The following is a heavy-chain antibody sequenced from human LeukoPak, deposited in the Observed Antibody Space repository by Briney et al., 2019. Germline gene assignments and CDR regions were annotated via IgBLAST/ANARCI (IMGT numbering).Heavy chain of an antibody. CDR2: ISGGGGST. J-gene: IGHJ4*02. D-gene: IGHD1-26*01. CDR1: GFTFTSYS. Sequence: GGSLRLSCAASGFTFTSYSMNWVRRAPGKGLEWVSTISGGGGSTYYADSVKGRFTISRDNSKNTLYLQVNSLRAEDTAVYYCAKGGKWDVTPFDYWGQGTLVTVSS. CDR3: AKGGKWDVTPFDY. V-gene: IGHV3-23*01.